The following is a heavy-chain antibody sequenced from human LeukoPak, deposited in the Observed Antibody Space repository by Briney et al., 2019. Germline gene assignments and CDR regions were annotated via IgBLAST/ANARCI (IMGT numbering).Heavy chain of an antibody. V-gene: IGHV1-8*02. D-gene: IGHD2-2*01. CDR2: MNPNSANT. CDR3: ARAIRYQLLSDY. CDR1: GYTFSTYD. J-gene: IGHJ4*02. Sequence: ASVKVSXTTSGYTFSTYDINWLRQAAGQGLEWMGWMNPNSANTGFAQKFQGRAAITRDTSTATAYLELSGLTSEDTAVYYCARAIRYQLLSDYWGQGTLVTVSS.